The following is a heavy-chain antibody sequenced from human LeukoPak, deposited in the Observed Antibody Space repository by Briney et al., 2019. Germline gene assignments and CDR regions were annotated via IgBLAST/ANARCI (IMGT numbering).Heavy chain of an antibody. D-gene: IGHD2-2*01. V-gene: IGHV3-30*04. Sequence: GRSLRLSCAASGFIFSGFAMHWVRQTPGKGLQWVAGISHDGDNEYYPDSVMGRFTISRDNSKNTLYLQMNSLRGDDTAVYYCARGPFGSCSSPSCYFFDYWGQGSLVTASS. J-gene: IGHJ4*02. CDR3: ARGPFGSCSSPSCYFFDY. CDR1: GFIFSGFA. CDR2: ISHDGDNE.